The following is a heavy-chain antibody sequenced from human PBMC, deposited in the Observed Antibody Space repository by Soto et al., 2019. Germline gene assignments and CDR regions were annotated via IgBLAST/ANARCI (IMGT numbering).Heavy chain of an antibody. CDR3: ASPPRILMVYAILGY. CDR1: GFTFSSYA. D-gene: IGHD2-8*01. Sequence: GGSLRLSCAASGFTFSSYAMHWVRQAPGKGLEWVAVISYDGSNKYYADSVKGRFTISRDNSKNTLYLQMNSLRAEDTAVYYCASPPRILMVYAILGYWGQGTLVTVSS. V-gene: IGHV3-30-3*01. CDR2: ISYDGSNK. J-gene: IGHJ4*02.